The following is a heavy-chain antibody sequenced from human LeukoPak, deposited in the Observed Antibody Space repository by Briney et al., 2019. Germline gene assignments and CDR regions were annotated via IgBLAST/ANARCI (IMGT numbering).Heavy chain of an antibody. J-gene: IGHJ4*02. CDR3: AKTFPYGTTWYGFCDY. D-gene: IGHD3-3*01. CDR2: IRGSGDT. Sequence: GGSLRLSCAASGFPFRNNVMTWVRQAPGRGLDWLAAIRGSGDTYYADSVKGRFTISRDNSKDMLYLQMNSLRAEDTAVYYCAKTFPYGTTWYGFCDYWGQGALVTVSS. V-gene: IGHV3-23*01. CDR1: GFPFRNNV.